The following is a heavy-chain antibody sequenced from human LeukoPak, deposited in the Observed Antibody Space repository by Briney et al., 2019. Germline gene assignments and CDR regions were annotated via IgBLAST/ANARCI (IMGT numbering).Heavy chain of an antibody. V-gene: IGHV3-30*18. D-gene: IGHD6-19*01. CDR2: ISYDGSNK. Sequence: GGSLRLSCAASGFTFSSYGMHWVRQAPGKGLEWVAVISYDGSNKYYADSVKGRFTISRDNSKNTLYLQMNSLGAEDTAVYYCAKDVRIAVAGTGSYFQHWGQGTLVTVSS. CDR3: AKDVRIAVAGTGSYFQH. CDR1: GFTFSSYG. J-gene: IGHJ1*01.